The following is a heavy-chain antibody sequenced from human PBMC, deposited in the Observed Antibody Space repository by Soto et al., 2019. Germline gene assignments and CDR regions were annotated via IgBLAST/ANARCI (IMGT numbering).Heavy chain of an antibody. V-gene: IGHV3-30-3*01. Sequence: QVQLVESGGGVVQPGRSLRLSCAASGFTFSSYAMHWVRQAPGKGLEWVAVLSYDGSNKYHADSVKGRFTISRDNSKNTLYLQLNSLRAEDTAVYYCAREFWITVTPSFDYWGQGTLVTVSS. CDR1: GFTFSSYA. CDR3: AREFWITVTPSFDY. J-gene: IGHJ4*02. D-gene: IGHD4-17*01. CDR2: LSYDGSNK.